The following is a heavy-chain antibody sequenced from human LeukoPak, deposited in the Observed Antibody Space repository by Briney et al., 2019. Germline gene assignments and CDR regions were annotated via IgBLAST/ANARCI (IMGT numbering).Heavy chain of an antibody. J-gene: IGHJ3*02. D-gene: IGHD1-1*01. CDR3: ARDKPPRYNWNPSDAFDI. Sequence: GGSLRLSCAASGFTFSSYSMNWVRQAPGKGLEWVSYISSSSSTIYYADSVKGRFTISRDNAKNSLYLQMNSLRAEDTAVYYCARDKPPRYNWNPSDAFDIWGQGTMVTVSS. V-gene: IGHV3-48*04. CDR1: GFTFSSYS. CDR2: ISSSSSTI.